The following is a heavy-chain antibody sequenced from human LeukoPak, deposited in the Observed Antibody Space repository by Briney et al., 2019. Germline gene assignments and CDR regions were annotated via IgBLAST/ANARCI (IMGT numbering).Heavy chain of an antibody. CDR3: AKEGYSSSWYENYYYYYYMDV. Sequence: GGSLRLSCAASGFTFSSYGMSWVRQAPGKGLEWVSAISGSGGSTYYADSVKGRFTISRDNSKNTLYLQMNSLRAEDTAVYYCAKEGYSSSWYENYYYYYYMDVWGKGTTVTISS. CDR1: GFTFSSYG. CDR2: ISGSGGST. D-gene: IGHD6-13*01. J-gene: IGHJ6*03. V-gene: IGHV3-23*01.